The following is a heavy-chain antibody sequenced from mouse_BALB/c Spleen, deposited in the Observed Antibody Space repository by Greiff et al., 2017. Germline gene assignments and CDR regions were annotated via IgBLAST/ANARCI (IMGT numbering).Heavy chain of an antibody. Sequence: EVQVVESGGGLVQPGGSLKLSCAASGFTFSSYGMSWVRQTPDKRLELVATINSNGGSTYYPDSVKGRFTISRDNAKNTLYLQMSSLKSEDTAMYYCARQVYYWYFDVWGAGTTVTVSS. J-gene: IGHJ1*01. CDR1: GFTFSSYG. D-gene: IGHD1-1*01. CDR3: ARQVYYWYFDV. V-gene: IGHV5-6-3*01. CDR2: INSNGGST.